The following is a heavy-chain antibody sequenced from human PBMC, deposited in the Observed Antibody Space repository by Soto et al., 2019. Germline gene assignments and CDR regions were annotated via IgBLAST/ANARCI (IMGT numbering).Heavy chain of an antibody. Sequence: ASVKVSCKASGYTFTDYYVHWLRQAPGPGLEWVGWINPNSGDTKYAQKFQARVTLTRDTSITTAYMELTSLESDDTAVYYCARECIKPTGTGDFYHYGLDVWGQGTKVTVYS. V-gene: IGHV1-2*02. CDR2: INPNSGDT. CDR1: GYTFTDYY. J-gene: IGHJ6*02. D-gene: IGHD1-1*01. CDR3: ARECIKPTGTGDFYHYGLDV.